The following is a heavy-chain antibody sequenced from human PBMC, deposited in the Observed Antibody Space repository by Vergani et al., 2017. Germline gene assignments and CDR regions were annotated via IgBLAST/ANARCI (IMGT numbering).Heavy chain of an antibody. CDR3: AKSTYQLDAFDI. V-gene: IGHV3-21*01. CDR1: GFTFSSYS. D-gene: IGHD2-2*01. CDR2: ISSSSNYI. Sequence: EVQLVESGGGLVKPGGSLRLSCAASGFTFSSYSMNWVRQAPGKGLEWVSSISSSSNYIYYADSLKGRFTISRDTAKNSLYLQMNSLRAEDTAVYYCAKSTYQLDAFDIWGQGTMVTVSS. J-gene: IGHJ3*02.